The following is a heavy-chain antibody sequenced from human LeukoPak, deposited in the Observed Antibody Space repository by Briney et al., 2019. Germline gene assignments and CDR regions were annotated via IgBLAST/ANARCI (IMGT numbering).Heavy chain of an antibody. CDR2: IIPIFGTP. Sequence: SVKVSCKASGGTFSSYAINWVRQAPGQGLEWMGGIIPIFGTPNYAQKLQDRVTITTDASTNTVYMELSSLRSDDTAVYYCARGDRPMVTGLQRLLYYYYMDVWGEGTTVTVSS. CDR1: GGTFSSYA. V-gene: IGHV1-69*05. D-gene: IGHD2-21*02. CDR3: ARGDRPMVTGLQRLLYYYYMDV. J-gene: IGHJ6*03.